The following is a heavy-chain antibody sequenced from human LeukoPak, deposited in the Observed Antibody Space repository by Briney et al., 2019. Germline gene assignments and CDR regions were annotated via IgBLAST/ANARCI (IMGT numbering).Heavy chain of an antibody. V-gene: IGHV3-21*04. CDR3: ARAASAYYFDY. Sequence: GGSLRLSCTASGFTFSSYSMNWVRQAPGKGLEWVSSISSGSTYIYYADSVKGRFTVSRDNAQNSLYLQMNSLRAEDTAVYYCARAASAYYFDYWGQGTLVTVSS. J-gene: IGHJ4*02. CDR2: ISSGSTYI. CDR1: GFTFSSYS.